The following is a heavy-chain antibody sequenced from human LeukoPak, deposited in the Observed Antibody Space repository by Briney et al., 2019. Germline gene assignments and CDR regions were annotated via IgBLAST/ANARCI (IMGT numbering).Heavy chain of an antibody. CDR2: IKQDGSEK. CDR1: GFTLSSYW. Sequence: GGSLRLSCAASGFTLSSYWMNWVRQAPGKGLEWVANIKQDGSEKYYVDSVKGRFTISRDNGKNSLYLQMNSLRAEDTAVYYCARALKDLRRRIGGTTTFDCYYYMDVWGKGTTVTISS. J-gene: IGHJ6*03. V-gene: IGHV3-7*01. CDR3: ARALKDLRRRIGGTTTFDCYYYMDV. D-gene: IGHD1-26*01.